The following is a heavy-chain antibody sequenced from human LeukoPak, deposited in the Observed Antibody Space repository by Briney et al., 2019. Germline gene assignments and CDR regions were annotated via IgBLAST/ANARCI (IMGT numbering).Heavy chain of an antibody. V-gene: IGHV4-61*02. J-gene: IGHJ4*02. CDR2: IYTSGST. D-gene: IGHD1-14*01. Sequence: SETLSLTCTVSGGAISSGSYYGSWIRQPAGKGLEWIVRIYTSGSTNYNPSLKSRVTISVDTSKNQFSLKLSSVTAADTAVYYCARSREPGAWPYYFDYWGQGTLVTVSS. CDR3: ARSREPGAWPYYFDY. CDR1: GGAISSGSYY.